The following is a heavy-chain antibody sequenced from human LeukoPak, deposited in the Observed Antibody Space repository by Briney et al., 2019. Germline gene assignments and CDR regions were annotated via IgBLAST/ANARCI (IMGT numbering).Heavy chain of an antibody. V-gene: IGHV4-30-2*01. CDR3: TRVWAGQLDY. D-gene: IGHD3-16*01. CDR1: GGSISSGGYS. Sequence: PSETLSPTCAVSGGSISSGGYSWTWIRQPPGKGLEWLGYIYHSGSTHYNPSLRSRVTISVDRSKNQFSLDLTSVTAADTAVYYCTRVWAGQLDYWGQGILVTVSS. J-gene: IGHJ4*02. CDR2: IYHSGST.